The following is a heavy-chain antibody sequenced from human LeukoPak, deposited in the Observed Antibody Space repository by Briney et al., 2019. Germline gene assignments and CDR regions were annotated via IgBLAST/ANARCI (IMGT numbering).Heavy chain of an antibody. V-gene: IGHV4-39*07. Sequence: SETLSLTCTVSGGSISSSSYYWGWIRQPPGKGLEWIGAIYHSGSSYYNPSLKSRITISVDTSKNQFSLKLNSMTAADTAVYYCAREVVSDSTAYEDWGQGTLVTVSS. J-gene: IGHJ4*02. CDR1: GGSISSSSYY. D-gene: IGHD3-22*01. CDR2: IYHSGSS. CDR3: AREVVSDSTAYED.